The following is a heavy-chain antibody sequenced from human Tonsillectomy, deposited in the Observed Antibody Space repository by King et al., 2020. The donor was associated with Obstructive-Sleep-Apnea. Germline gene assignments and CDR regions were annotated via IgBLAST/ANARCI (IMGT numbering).Heavy chain of an antibody. CDR1: CFTFSNYW. J-gene: IGHJ4*02. V-gene: IGHV3-7*01. CDR3: ARDRPRDDYGDLHEVY. D-gene: IGHD4-17*01. Sequence: DVQLVESGGGVVHPGGLLRSSCTVSCFTFSNYWMNWVRQAPGKGLDGVANIYQDGGEKYYVDSVNDRFTISRDNAKNSLYLQMNILRAEDTAVYHCARDRPRDDYGDLHEVYWGQGTLVTVSS. CDR2: IYQDGGEK.